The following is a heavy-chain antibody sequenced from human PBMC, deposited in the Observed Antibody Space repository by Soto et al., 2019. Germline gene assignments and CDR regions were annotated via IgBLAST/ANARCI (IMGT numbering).Heavy chain of an antibody. Sequence: VQLVESGGGLVKPGGSLRLSCAASGFTFSSYSMNWVRQAPGKGLEWVSSISSSSSYIYYADSVKGRFTISRDNAKNSLYLQMNSLRAEDTAVYYCIPVGATINWFDPWGQGTLVTVSS. D-gene: IGHD1-26*01. CDR2: ISSSSSYI. J-gene: IGHJ5*02. CDR1: GFTFSSYS. CDR3: IPVGATINWFDP. V-gene: IGHV3-21*01.